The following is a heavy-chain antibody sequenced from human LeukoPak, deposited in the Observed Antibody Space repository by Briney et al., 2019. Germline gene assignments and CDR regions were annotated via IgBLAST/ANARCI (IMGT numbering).Heavy chain of an antibody. Sequence: GGSLRLSCAASGFTFSSYAMSWVRQAPGKGLEWVSAISGSGGSTYYADSVKGRFTVSRDNSKNALYLQMNSLRAEDTAVYYCAKDPGEYYFDYWGQGTLVTVSS. D-gene: IGHD3-16*01. J-gene: IGHJ4*02. V-gene: IGHV3-23*01. CDR2: ISGSGGST. CDR1: GFTFSSYA. CDR3: AKDPGEYYFDY.